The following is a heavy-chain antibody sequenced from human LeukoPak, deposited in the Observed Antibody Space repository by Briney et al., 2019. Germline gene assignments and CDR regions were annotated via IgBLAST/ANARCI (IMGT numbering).Heavy chain of an antibody. J-gene: IGHJ4*02. D-gene: IGHD6-19*01. CDR2: ISSSSSYI. CDR3: ARGIAVAGTDH. CDR1: GFTFSSYS. Sequence: SGGSLRLSCAASGFTFSSYSMNSVRQAPGKGLEWVSSISSSSSYIYYADSVKGRFTISRDNAKNSLYLQMNSLRAEDTAVYYCARGIAVAGTDHWGQGTLVTVSS. V-gene: IGHV3-21*01.